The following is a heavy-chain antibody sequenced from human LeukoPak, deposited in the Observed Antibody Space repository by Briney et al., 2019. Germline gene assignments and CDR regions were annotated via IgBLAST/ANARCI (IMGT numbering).Heavy chain of an antibody. CDR2: INQDGSEI. J-gene: IGHJ4*02. Sequence: GGSLRLSCAASGFTFSNYWMSWVRQAPGKGLEWLANINQDGSEIYYVDSVKGRFTISRDNGKNSLYLQINSLRADDTAVYYCARHVERMGYFDYWGQGTLVTVSS. D-gene: IGHD2-21*01. CDR1: GFTFSNYW. CDR3: ARHVERMGYFDY. V-gene: IGHV3-7*01.